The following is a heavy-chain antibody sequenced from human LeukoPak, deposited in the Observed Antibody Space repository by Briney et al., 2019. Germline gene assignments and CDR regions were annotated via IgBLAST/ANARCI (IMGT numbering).Heavy chain of an antibody. Sequence: PGGSLRLSCAASGFTFSAYGVTWVRQAPGKELEWVSSMGVSGDNVHYADSVKGRFAISRDNSKNTLYLQMNSLRAEDAAVYYCAKDPNGDYVGAFDTWGQGTMVIVSS. CDR2: MGVSGDNV. CDR3: AKDPNGDYVGAFDT. D-gene: IGHD4-17*01. V-gene: IGHV3-23*01. CDR1: GFTFSAYG. J-gene: IGHJ3*02.